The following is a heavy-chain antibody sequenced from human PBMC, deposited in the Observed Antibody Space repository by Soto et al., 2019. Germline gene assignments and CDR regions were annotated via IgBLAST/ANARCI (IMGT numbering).Heavy chain of an antibody. CDR1: GGTFSSYA. J-gene: IGHJ4*02. Sequence: QVQLVPSGAEVKKPGSSVKVSCKASGGTFSSYAISWVRQAPGQGLEWMGGIIPIFGTANYAQKFQGRVTITADKSTSTAYMELSSLRSEDTAVYYCARMNCSSTSCDSPLDHWGQGTLVTVSS. CDR2: IIPIFGTA. V-gene: IGHV1-69*06. CDR3: ARMNCSSTSCDSPLDH. D-gene: IGHD2-2*01.